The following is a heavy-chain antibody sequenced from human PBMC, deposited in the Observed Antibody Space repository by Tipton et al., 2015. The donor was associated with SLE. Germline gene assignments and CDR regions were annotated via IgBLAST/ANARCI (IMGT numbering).Heavy chain of an antibody. V-gene: IGHV1-2*02. CDR2: INPNSGGS. J-gene: IGHJ4*02. CDR1: GYTFIGYY. CDR3: ARLATVTSDFDF. Sequence: QSGPEVKKPGASVKVSCKASGYTFIGYYIHWVRQAPGQGLEWMGWINPNSGGSHSAQKFQGRVTMTRDTSISTAYLQWSSLKASDTAMYYCARLATVTSDFDFWGQGTLVTVSS. D-gene: IGHD4-17*01.